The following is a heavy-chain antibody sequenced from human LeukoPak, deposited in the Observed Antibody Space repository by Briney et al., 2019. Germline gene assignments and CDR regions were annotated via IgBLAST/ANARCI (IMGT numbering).Heavy chain of an antibody. J-gene: IGHJ4*02. CDR3: ARGLLAYCGGDCYREYYFDY. CDR2: IYYSGTT. Sequence: PSETLSLTCTVSGGSISTSNYYWNWIRQPPGKGLEWIGYIYYSGTTNYNPSLKSRVSMSVDTSKNQFSLKLSSVTAADTAVYYCARGLLAYCGGDCYREYYFDYWGQGTLVTVSS. V-gene: IGHV4-61*05. D-gene: IGHD2-21*02. CDR1: GGSISTSNYY.